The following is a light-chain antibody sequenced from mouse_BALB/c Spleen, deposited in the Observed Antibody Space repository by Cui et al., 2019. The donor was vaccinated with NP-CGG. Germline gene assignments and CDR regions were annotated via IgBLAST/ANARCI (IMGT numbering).Light chain of an antibody. CDR1: TGAVTTSNY. Sequence: VVVPQNSALTTSPGETVTLTCRSSTGAVTTSNYANWVQEKPDHLFTGLIGGTNNRAPGVPARFSGSLIGDKAALTITGAQTEDEAIYFCALWYSNHWVFGGGTKLTVL. CDR3: ALWYSNHWV. V-gene: IGLV1*01. CDR2: GTN. J-gene: IGLJ1*01.